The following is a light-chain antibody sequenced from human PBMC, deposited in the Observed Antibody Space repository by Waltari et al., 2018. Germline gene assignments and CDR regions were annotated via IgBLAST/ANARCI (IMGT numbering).Light chain of an antibody. CDR1: QALVHSNGNTY. CDR2: NIS. J-gene: IGKJ1*01. Sequence: DFVLTQTPLSSLVTLGQPASLSCRSSQALVHSNGNTYLNWVQQRPGQPPRLLIYNISNRFSGVPDRFSGSGAGTDFTLRISRVEAEDVAVYYCVQSTHFPRTVGQGTKVEIK. CDR3: VQSTHFPRT. V-gene: IGKV2-24*01.